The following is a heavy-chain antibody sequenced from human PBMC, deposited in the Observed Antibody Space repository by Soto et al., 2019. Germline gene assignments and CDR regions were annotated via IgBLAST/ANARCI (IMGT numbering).Heavy chain of an antibody. CDR2: IWYDGSNK. CDR1: GFTFSSYG. CDR3: ARDHEFPGAFDI. D-gene: IGHD2-21*01. Sequence: QVQLVESGGGVVQPGRSLRLSCAASGFTFSSYGMHWVRQAPGKGLEWVAVIWYDGSNKYYADSVKGRFTISRDNSKNTLYLQMNSLRAEDTAVYYCARDHEFPGAFDIWGQGTMVTVSS. J-gene: IGHJ3*02. V-gene: IGHV3-33*01.